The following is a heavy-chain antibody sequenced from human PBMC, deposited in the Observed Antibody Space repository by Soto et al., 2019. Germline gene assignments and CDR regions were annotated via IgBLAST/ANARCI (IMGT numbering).Heavy chain of an antibody. V-gene: IGHV1-69*13. D-gene: IGHD3-22*01. CDR2: LVIILGTT. CDR1: GGTCSSYA. CDR3: ASGYYDSSGYSIDH. J-gene: IGHJ4*02. Sequence: GASVKVSCKASGGTCSSYAFSWVRQAPGQGLEWMGGLVIILGTTNYAQKFQGRVSIDADESTSTAYMEMSSLRSEDTAVYYCASGYYDSSGYSIDHWGQGTQVTVSS.